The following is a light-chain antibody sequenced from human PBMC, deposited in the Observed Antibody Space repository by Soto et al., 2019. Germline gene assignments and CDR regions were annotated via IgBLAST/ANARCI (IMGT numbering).Light chain of an antibody. V-gene: IGKV3-15*01. J-gene: IGKJ2*01. CDR2: GAS. CDR1: QSVSSN. CDR3: QQYNNWPPKT. Sequence: EIVMPQSPATLSVSPGERATLSCRASQSVSSNLAWYQQKPGQAPRRLIYGASTRSTGIPARFSGSGSGTEFTLAISSLQSEDFAVYYCQQYNNWPPKTFGQGTKLEIK.